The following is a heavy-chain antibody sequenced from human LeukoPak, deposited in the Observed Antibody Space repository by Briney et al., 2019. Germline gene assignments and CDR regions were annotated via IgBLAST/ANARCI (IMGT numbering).Heavy chain of an antibody. CDR2: ISGSGGST. Sequence: GGSLRLSCAASGFTFSSYAMSWVRQAPGKGLEWVSAISGSGGSTYYADSVKGRFTISRDNSKNTLYLQMNSLRIEDTAVYYCARGPAIAATGRDYWGQGTLVTVSS. CDR3: ARGPAIAATGRDY. CDR1: GFTFSSYA. V-gene: IGHV3-23*01. D-gene: IGHD6-13*01. J-gene: IGHJ4*02.